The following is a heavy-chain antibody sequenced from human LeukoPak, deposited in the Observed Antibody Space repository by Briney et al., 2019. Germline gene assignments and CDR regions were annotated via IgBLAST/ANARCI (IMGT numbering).Heavy chain of an antibody. CDR1: GGSISSSSYY. D-gene: IGHD6-13*01. CDR3: ARGLRRAAGYYYYYMDV. J-gene: IGHJ6*03. V-gene: IGHV4-39*07. CDR2: IYYSGST. Sequence: PLETLSLTCTVSGGSISSSSYYWGWIRQPPGKGLEWIGSIYYSGSTYYNPSLKSRVTISVDTSKNQFSLKLSSVTAADTAVYYCARGLRRAAGYYYYYMDVWGKGTTVTVSS.